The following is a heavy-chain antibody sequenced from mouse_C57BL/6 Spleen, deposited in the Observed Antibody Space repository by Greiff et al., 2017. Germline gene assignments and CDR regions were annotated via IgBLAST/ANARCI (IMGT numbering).Heavy chain of an antibody. D-gene: IGHD1-1*01. V-gene: IGHV1-64*01. CDR1: GYTFTSYW. J-gene: IGHJ4*01. Sequence: QVQLQQPGAELVKPGASVKLSCKASGYTFTSYWMHWVKQRPGQGLEWIGMIHPNSGSTNYNEKFKSKATLTVDKSSSPAYMQLSSLTCEDSAVYYCARYSLLGGYWGQGTSVTVSS. CDR3: ARYSLLGGY. CDR2: IHPNSGST.